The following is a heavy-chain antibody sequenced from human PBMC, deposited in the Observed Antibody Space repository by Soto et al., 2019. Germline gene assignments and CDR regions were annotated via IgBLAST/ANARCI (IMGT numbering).Heavy chain of an antibody. D-gene: IGHD3-3*01. Sequence: QVQLVESGGGVVQPGRSLRLSCAASGFTFSNYGMQWVRQAPGKGLEWVAVISYDRSNKYYADPVKGRFTISRDNSKNTLYLQMNSLRAEDTAIYYCAKDRSYREDFSAPDNWGQGTLVTVSS. CDR2: ISYDRSNK. CDR1: GFTFSNYG. CDR3: AKDRSYREDFSAPDN. V-gene: IGHV3-30*18. J-gene: IGHJ4*02.